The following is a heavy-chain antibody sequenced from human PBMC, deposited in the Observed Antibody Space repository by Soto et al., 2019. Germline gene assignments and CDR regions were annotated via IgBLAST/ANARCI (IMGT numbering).Heavy chain of an antibody. V-gene: IGHV3-30-3*01. CDR1: GFTFSSYA. CDR3: ARDHSRGYSYDPFDY. CDR2: ISYDGSNK. Sequence: GGSLRLSCAASGFTFSSYAMHWVRQAPGKGLEWVAVISYDGSNKYYADSVKGRFTISRDNSKNTLYLQMNSLRAEDTAVYYCARDHSRGYSYDPFDYWGQGTLVTVSS. J-gene: IGHJ4*02. D-gene: IGHD5-18*01.